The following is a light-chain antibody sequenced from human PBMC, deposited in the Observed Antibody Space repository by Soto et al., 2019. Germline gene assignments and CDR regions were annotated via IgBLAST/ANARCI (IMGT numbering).Light chain of an antibody. CDR2: DVS. CDR1: SSDVGGYNY. Sequence: QSALTQPASVSGSPGQSITISCTGTSSDVGGYNYVSWYQQHPGKAPKLMIYDVSNRPSGISNRFSGSKSGNTASLTISGRQAEDEADYYCSSYTGRSTLYVFGTGTKLTVL. J-gene: IGLJ1*01. V-gene: IGLV2-14*01. CDR3: SSYTGRSTLYV.